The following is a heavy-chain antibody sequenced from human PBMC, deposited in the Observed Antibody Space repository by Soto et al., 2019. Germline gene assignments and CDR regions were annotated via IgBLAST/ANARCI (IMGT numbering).Heavy chain of an antibody. Sequence: TSETLSLTCTVSGGSISSSSYYWGWIRQPPGKGLEWIGSIYYSGSTYYNPSLKSRVTISVDTSKNQFSLKLSSVTAADTAVYYCARAYDILTGYYFDYWGQGTLVTVSS. J-gene: IGHJ4*02. CDR1: GGSISSSSYY. V-gene: IGHV4-39*01. CDR2: IYYSGST. CDR3: ARAYDILTGYYFDY. D-gene: IGHD3-9*01.